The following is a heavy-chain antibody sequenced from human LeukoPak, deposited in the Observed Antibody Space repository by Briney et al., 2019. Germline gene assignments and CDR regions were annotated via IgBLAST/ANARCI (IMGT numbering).Heavy chain of an antibody. CDR1: GYTFTSYG. V-gene: IGHV1-18*01. CDR2: ISAYNGNT. CDR3: ARDYILTGYWFRSDAFDI. J-gene: IGHJ3*02. Sequence: GASVKVSCKASGYTFTSYGISWVRQAPGQGLEWMGWISAYNGNTNYAQKLQGRVTMTTDTSTSTAYMELRSLRSDDTAVYYCARDYILTGYWFRSDAFDIWGQGTMVTVSS. D-gene: IGHD3-9*01.